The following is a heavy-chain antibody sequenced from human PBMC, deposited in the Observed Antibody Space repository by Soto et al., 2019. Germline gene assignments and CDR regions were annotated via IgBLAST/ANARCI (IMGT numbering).Heavy chain of an antibody. V-gene: IGHV4-31*03. D-gene: IGHD6-6*01. CDR2: IYYSGST. CDR3: ARDGVRAARPGYSWDSNYGMDV. Sequence: SETLSLTCTVSGGSISSGGYYWSWIRQHPGKGLEWIGYIYYSGSTYYNPSLKSRVTISVDTSKNQFSLKLSSVTAADTAVYYCARDGVRAARPGYSWDSNYGMDVWGQGTTVTVSS. CDR1: GGSISSGGYY. J-gene: IGHJ6*02.